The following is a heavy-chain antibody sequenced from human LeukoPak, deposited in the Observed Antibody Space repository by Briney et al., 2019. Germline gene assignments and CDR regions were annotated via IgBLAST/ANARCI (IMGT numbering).Heavy chain of an antibody. V-gene: IGHV1-8*01. CDR2: MNPNNGNT. CDR1: GFTFTSYD. Sequence: ASVTVSCTASGFTFTSYDINWVRQASGQGLEWMGWMNPNNGNTGYAQKFQGRVTMTRDTSISTAYMELRGLRSEDTAVYYCVRDGEGVAISVNYWFDPWGQGTLVTVSS. J-gene: IGHJ5*02. CDR3: VRDGEGVAISVNYWFDP. D-gene: IGHD3-10*01.